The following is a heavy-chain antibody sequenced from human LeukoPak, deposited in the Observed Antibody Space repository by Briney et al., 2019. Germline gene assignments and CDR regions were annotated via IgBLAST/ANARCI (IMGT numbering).Heavy chain of an antibody. Sequence: SETLSLTCTVSGGSISSSSYYWGWIRQPPGKGLEWIGEINHSGSTNYNPSLKSRVTISVDTSKNQFSLKLSSVTAADTAVYYCARGLRGYCSGGSCYSARAYNWFDPWDQGTLVTVSS. J-gene: IGHJ5*02. CDR1: GGSISSSSYY. D-gene: IGHD2-15*01. V-gene: IGHV4-39*07. CDR2: INHSGST. CDR3: ARGLRGYCSGGSCYSARAYNWFDP.